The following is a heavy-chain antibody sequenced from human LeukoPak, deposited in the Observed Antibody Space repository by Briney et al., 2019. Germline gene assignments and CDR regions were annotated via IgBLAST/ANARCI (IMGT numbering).Heavy chain of an antibody. CDR3: AGTVAAAALAEGYWFDP. D-gene: IGHD6-13*01. Sequence: PSETLSLTCTVSAGSISSYYWSWIRQPPGKGLEWIGYMFYSGNTNYNSSLKSRVTISLDTSINQFSLKLSSVTAADTAVYYCAGTVAAAALAEGYWFDPWGQGTLVTVSS. CDR1: AGSISSYY. V-gene: IGHV4-59*08. J-gene: IGHJ5*02. CDR2: MFYSGNT.